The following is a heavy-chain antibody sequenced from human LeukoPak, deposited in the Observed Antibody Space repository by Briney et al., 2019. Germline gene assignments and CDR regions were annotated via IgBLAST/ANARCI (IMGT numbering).Heavy chain of an antibody. Sequence: GESLKISCKGSGYSFTDYWIGWVRQTPGKGLEWMGIISPADSDTRYNPSFQGQVTISADKSISTAYLQWSSLKASDIAMYYCVRPYCSGGSCYPDYWAREPWSPSPQ. CDR3: VRPYCSGGSCYPDY. CDR2: ISPADSDT. J-gene: IGHJ4*02. D-gene: IGHD2-15*01. CDR1: GYSFTDYW. V-gene: IGHV5-51*01.